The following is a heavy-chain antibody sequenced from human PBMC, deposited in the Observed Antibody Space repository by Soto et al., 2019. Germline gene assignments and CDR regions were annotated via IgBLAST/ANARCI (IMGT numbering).Heavy chain of an antibody. Sequence: SGPTLVNPTQTLTLTCNFSGFSRSSRKMGVGWIRQPPGKALEWLALIYWDDDKRYRPSLNNRLTITKDTSKNQVLLTMTNLDPVDTATYYCAHTGYYDLLTFDYWGQGXLVTVYS. CDR2: IYWDDDK. CDR1: GFSRSSRKMG. CDR3: AHTGYYDLLTFDY. J-gene: IGHJ4*02. D-gene: IGHD3-9*01. V-gene: IGHV2-5*02.